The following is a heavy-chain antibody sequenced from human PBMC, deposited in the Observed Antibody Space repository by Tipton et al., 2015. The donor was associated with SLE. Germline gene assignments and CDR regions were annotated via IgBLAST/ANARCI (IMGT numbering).Heavy chain of an antibody. CDR3: ARGFTMVRGLFDY. CDR1: GGSFSGYY. Sequence: TLSLTCAVYGGSFSGYYWSWIRQPPGKGLEWIGEINHSGSTNYNPSLKSRVTISVYTSKNQFSLKLSSVTAADTAVYYCARGFTMVRGLFDYWGQGTLVTVSS. J-gene: IGHJ4*02. V-gene: IGHV4-34*01. CDR2: INHSGST. D-gene: IGHD3-10*01.